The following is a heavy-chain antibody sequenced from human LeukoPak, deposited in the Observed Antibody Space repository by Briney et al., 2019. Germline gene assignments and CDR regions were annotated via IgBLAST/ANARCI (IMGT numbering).Heavy chain of an antibody. D-gene: IGHD3-10*01. V-gene: IGHV6-1*01. CDR1: GDSVPSNSAA. CDR3: ARETITMVRGVALE. J-gene: IGHJ4*02. Sequence: SQTLSLTYAISGDSVPSNSAAWNWIRQSPSRGLEWLGRTYYRSKWYNDYAVSVKSRITINPDTSKNQFSLQLNSVTPEDTAVYYCARETITMVRGVALEWGQGTLVTVSS. CDR2: TYYRSKWYN.